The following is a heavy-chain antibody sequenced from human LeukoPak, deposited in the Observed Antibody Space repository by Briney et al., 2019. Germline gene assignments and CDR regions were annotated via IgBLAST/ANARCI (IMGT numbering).Heavy chain of an antibody. Sequence: SETLSLTCGVYGGSFSGYYWTWIRQAPGKGLEWIGEINDSGATNYNPSLKSRVAISVDTSKNQFCLKLSSLTAADTAVYYCARGRGVQSDYFDYWGQGTLVTVSS. V-gene: IGHV4-34*01. CDR1: GGSFSGYY. D-gene: IGHD3-10*01. J-gene: IGHJ4*02. CDR3: ARGRGVQSDYFDY. CDR2: INDSGAT.